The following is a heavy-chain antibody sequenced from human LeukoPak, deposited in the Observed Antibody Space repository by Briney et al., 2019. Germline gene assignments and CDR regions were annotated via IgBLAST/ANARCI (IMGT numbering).Heavy chain of an antibody. CDR1: GLTFSETW. CDR3: ATYTHWVAGDV. CDR2: IKEDGSEK. V-gene: IGHV3-7*01. D-gene: IGHD3-16*01. Sequence: GGSLRLSCAASGLTFSETWMSWVRQAPGQGLEWVAAIKEDGSEKDYVDSVKGRFTISRDNAKNSLYLQMNSLRAEDTAVNYCATYTHWVAGDVWGQGTTVSVSS. J-gene: IGHJ6*02.